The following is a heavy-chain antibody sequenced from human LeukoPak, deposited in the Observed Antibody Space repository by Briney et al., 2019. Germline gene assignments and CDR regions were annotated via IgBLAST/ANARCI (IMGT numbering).Heavy chain of an antibody. CDR2: INPSGGST. V-gene: IGHV1-46*01. Sequence: ASVKVSCKASGYTFTSYYVHWVRQAPGQGLECMGIINPSGGSTSYAQKFQGRVTMTRDTSTSTVYMELSSLRSEDTAVYYCAREASYDFWRGYSYRQPWFDPWGQGTLVTVSS. J-gene: IGHJ5*02. CDR1: GYTFTSYY. D-gene: IGHD3-3*01. CDR3: AREASYDFWRGYSYRQPWFDP.